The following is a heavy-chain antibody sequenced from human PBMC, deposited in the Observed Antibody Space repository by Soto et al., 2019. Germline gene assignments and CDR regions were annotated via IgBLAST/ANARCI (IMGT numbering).Heavy chain of an antibody. V-gene: IGHV3-23*01. D-gene: IGHD6-13*01. CDR1: GFTFSSYS. J-gene: IGHJ6*03. CDR2: ISGSGGST. CDR3: AKGDSSSWTYFYYYYMDV. Sequence: GGSLRLSCAASGFTFSSYSMSWVSQAPETGQEWVSAISGSGGSTYYADSVKGRFTISRDNSKNTLFLQMNSLRAEDTAVYYCAKGDSSSWTYFYYYYMDVWGKGTTVTVSS.